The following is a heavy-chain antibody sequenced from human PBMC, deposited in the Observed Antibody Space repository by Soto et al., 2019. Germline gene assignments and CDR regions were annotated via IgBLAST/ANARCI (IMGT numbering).Heavy chain of an antibody. D-gene: IGHD6-13*01. Sequence: GASVKVSCKASGYTFTSYARHWVRQAPGQRLEWMGWINAGNGSTKYSQKFQGRVTITRDTSASTAYMELSSLRSEDTAVYYCASSNIAAAPYGMDVWGQGTTVTVSS. CDR2: INAGNGST. J-gene: IGHJ6*02. CDR3: ASSNIAAAPYGMDV. V-gene: IGHV1-3*01. CDR1: GYTFTSYA.